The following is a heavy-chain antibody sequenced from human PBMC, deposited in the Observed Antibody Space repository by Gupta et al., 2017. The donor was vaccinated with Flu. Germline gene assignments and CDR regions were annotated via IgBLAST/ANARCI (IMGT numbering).Heavy chain of an antibody. CDR1: GASMDNYY. D-gene: IGHD3-22*01. V-gene: IGHV4-59*01. CDR3: ARVGYDSNGYYDHFDH. CDR2: VFSSGYT. J-gene: IGHJ4*02. Sequence: QVQLQESGPGLVKPSETLSLTCTVSGASMDNYYWSWIRQPPGEGLEWLGYVFSSGYTSYNPSLESRVTISVDTSRNHFSLTLKSVTAADTAVYFCARVGYDSNGYYDHFDHWGQGTLVTVSS.